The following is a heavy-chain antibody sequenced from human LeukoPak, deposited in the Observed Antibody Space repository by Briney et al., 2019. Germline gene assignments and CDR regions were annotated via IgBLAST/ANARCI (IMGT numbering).Heavy chain of an antibody. J-gene: IGHJ4*02. Sequence: AVISYDGSNKYYADSVKGRFTISRDNSKNTLYLQMNSLRAEDTAVYYCARSYFGYYFDYWGQGTLVTVSS. D-gene: IGHD3-10*01. CDR2: ISYDGSNK. CDR3: ARSYFGYYFDY. V-gene: IGHV3-30-3*01.